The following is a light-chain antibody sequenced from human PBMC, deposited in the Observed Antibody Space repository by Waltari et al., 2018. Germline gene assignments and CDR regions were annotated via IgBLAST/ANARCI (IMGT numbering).Light chain of an antibody. J-gene: IGKJ1*01. CDR2: AAS. CDR3: QQSYSTPRT. Sequence: DIQMTQSPSSLPASVGDRVTITCRASQSISSYLNWDQQKPGKAPKLLIYAASSLQSGVPSRFSGSGSGTDFTLTISSLQPEDFATYYCQQSYSTPRTFGQGTKVEIK. CDR1: QSISSY. V-gene: IGKV1-39*01.